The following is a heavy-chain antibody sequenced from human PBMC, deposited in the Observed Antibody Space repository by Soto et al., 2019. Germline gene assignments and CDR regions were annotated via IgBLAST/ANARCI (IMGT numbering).Heavy chain of an antibody. CDR2: ISGSGGST. J-gene: IGHJ6*02. CDR3: AKEAVAYYYDSSGYYPITLYGMDV. Sequence: GGSLRLSCAASGFTFSSYAMSWVRQAPGKGLEWVSAISGSGGSTYYADSGKGRFTISRANSKNTLYLQMNSLRAEDTAVYYCAKEAVAYYYDSSGYYPITLYGMDVWGQGTTVTVSS. CDR1: GFTFSSYA. D-gene: IGHD3-22*01. V-gene: IGHV3-23*01.